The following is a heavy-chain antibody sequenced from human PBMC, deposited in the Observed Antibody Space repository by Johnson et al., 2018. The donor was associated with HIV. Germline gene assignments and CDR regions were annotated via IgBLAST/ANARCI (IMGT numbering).Heavy chain of an antibody. D-gene: IGHD2-8*02. Sequence: VQLVESGGGLVQPGRSLRLSCAASGFTFDDYAMHWVRQAPGKGLEWVSGISWNSGSIGYADSVKGRFTISRDNAKNSLYLQMNSLRAEDTAMYDCGRESTGAGTAFDIWGQGTMVTGSS. CDR1: GFTFDDYA. V-gene: IGHV3-9*01. J-gene: IGHJ3*02. CDR2: ISWNSGSI. CDR3: GRESTGAGTAFDI.